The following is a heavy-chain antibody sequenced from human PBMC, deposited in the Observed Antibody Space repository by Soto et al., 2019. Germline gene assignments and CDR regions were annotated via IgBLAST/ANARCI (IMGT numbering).Heavy chain of an antibody. D-gene: IGHD2-2*03. V-gene: IGHV4-38-2*01. Sequence: SETLSRTCAVSDYSISSGYYWGWIRQPPGKGLEWIGSIYHSGSTYYNPSLKSRVTISVHTPKNQFSLKLSSVTAADTAVYYCATTDNVGYYRHCGQGSLVTV. CDR2: IYHSGST. CDR3: ATTDNVGYYRH. J-gene: IGHJ4*02. CDR1: DYSISSGYY.